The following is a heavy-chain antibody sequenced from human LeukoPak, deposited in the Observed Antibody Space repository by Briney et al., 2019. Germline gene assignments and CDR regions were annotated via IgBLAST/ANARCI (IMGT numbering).Heavy chain of an antibody. Sequence: GASVKVSCKASGYTFTSYYMHRVRQAPGQGLEWMGIINPSGGSTSYAQKFQGRVTMTRDTSTSTVYMELSSLRSEDTAVYYCARGLLSGAVAGYYYYGMDVWGQGTTVTVSS. CDR1: GYTFTSYY. CDR3: ARGLLSGAVAGYYYYGMDV. V-gene: IGHV1-46*01. CDR2: INPSGGST. J-gene: IGHJ6*02. D-gene: IGHD6-19*01.